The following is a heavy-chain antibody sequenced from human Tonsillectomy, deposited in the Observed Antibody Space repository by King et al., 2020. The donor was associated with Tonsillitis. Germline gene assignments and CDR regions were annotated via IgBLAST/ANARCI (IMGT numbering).Heavy chain of an antibody. CDR3: AKSSITTAAYFAY. CDR1: GFTFSNYA. V-gene: IGHV3-23*04. J-gene: IGHJ4*02. CDR2: ISANGGST. D-gene: IGHD6-13*01. Sequence: VQLVESGGGLVQPGGSLRLSCAASGFTFSNYAMSWVRQAPGKGLEWVSAISANGGSTNYADSVKGRFTISRDNSKSKLFLQMSSLRAEDAAVYYCAKSSITTAAYFAYWGQGTLVTVSS.